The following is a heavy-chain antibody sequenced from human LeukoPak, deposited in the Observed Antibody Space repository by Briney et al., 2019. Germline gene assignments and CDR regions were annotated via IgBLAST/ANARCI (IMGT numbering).Heavy chain of an antibody. CDR3: ATRGRSGYYYGMDV. D-gene: IGHD1-26*01. J-gene: IGHJ6*02. Sequence: GCSLRVSCAASGFIVSHNYMSWARQAPGKGRAWVAITSTRGTTYYADSVKGRFTISRDNSQNTLYLQMNSLRAEDTAVYYCATRGRSGYYYGMDVWGQGTTVTVSS. CDR1: GFIVSHNY. V-gene: IGHV3-66*01. CDR2: TSTRGTT.